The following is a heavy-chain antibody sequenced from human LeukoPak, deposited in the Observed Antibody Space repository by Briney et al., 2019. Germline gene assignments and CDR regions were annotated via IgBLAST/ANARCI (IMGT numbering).Heavy chain of an antibody. CDR1: GGSISSGGYS. J-gene: IGHJ1*01. CDR2: IYHSGST. D-gene: IGHD6-6*01. CDR3: ARGGAARLHFQN. Sequence: SETLSLTCAVSGGSISSGGYSWSWIRQPPGKGLEWIGYIYHSGSTYYNPSLKSRVTISVDRSKNQFSLNLNSVTAADTAVYYCARGGAARLHFQNWGQGTLVTVSS. V-gene: IGHV4-30-2*01.